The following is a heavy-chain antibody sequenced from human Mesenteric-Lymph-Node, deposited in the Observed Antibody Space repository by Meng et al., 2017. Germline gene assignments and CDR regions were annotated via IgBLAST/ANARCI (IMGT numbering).Heavy chain of an antibody. D-gene: IGHD1-1*01. CDR1: GFTFSSNY. CDR3: ARGTPTFPQWTNWFDT. J-gene: IGHJ5*02. Sequence: GGSLRLSCAASGFTFSSNYMSWVRQAPGKGLEWVSVIYSGGSTYYADSVKGRFTISRDNSKNTLYLQRNGLRAEDTAVYYCARGTPTFPQWTNWFDTWGQGTLVTVSS. CDR2: IYSGGST. V-gene: IGHV3-53*01.